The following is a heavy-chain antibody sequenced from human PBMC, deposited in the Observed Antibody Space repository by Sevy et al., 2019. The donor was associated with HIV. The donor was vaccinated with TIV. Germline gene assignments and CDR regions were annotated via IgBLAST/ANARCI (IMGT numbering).Heavy chain of an antibody. J-gene: IGHJ4*02. CDR2: INSDGSST. D-gene: IGHD2-15*01. CDR3: ARDTAQGYCSGGSCFIDY. CDR1: GFTFSSYW. V-gene: IGHV3-74*01. Sequence: LSLTCAASGFTFSSYWMHWVRQAPGKGLVWVSRINSDGSSTSYADSVKGRFTISRDNAKNTLYLQMNSLRAEDTAVYYCARDTAQGYCSGGSCFIDYWGQGTLATVSS.